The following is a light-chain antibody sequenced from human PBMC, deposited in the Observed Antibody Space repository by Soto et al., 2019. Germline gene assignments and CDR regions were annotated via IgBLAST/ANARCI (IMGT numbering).Light chain of an antibody. CDR3: QQYNNWPLT. J-gene: IGKJ4*01. Sequence: EIVMTQSPATLSVSPGERATLSCRASQSVSSNLAWHQQKPGQAPRLLIYATSTRATGIPARFSGSGSGTEFTLTISSLQSEDFAVYYCQQYNNWPLTLGGGTKVDIK. CDR2: ATS. V-gene: IGKV3-15*01. CDR1: QSVSSN.